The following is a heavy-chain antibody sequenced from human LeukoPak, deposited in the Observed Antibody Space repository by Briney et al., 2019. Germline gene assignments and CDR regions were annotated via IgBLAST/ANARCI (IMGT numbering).Heavy chain of an antibody. J-gene: IGHJ3*02. D-gene: IGHD3-9*01. CDR2: INSDGSST. CDR3: ARASSKQLAGYLPDGFDI. Sequence: QPGGSLRLSCAASGFTFSSYWVHWVRQAPGKGLVWVSPINSDGSSTSYADSVKGRFTISRDNAKNSLSLQMNSLRADDAAVYYCARASSKQLAGYLPDGFDIWGQGTMVTVSS. V-gene: IGHV3-74*01. CDR1: GFTFSSYW.